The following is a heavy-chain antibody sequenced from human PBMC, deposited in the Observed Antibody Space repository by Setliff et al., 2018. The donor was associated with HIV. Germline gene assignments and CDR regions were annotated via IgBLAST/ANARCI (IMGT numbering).Heavy chain of an antibody. Sequence: NPSETLSLTCTVSGGSISSYYWSWIRQPPGKGLEWIGYIYTSGSVNYNPSLNSRVTISVDTSKNQFSLKVNSVTAADTAAYYCARSPRIGVAGEFEYWGQGTLVTVSS. CDR2: IYTSGSV. CDR3: ARSPRIGVAGEFEY. J-gene: IGHJ4*02. D-gene: IGHD6-19*01. V-gene: IGHV4-4*09. CDR1: GGSISSYY.